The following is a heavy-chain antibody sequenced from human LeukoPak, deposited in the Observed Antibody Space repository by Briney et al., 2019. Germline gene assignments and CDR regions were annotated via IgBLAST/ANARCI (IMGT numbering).Heavy chain of an antibody. Sequence: SETLSLTCAVHGGSFSGYYWSWIRQPPGKGLEWIGEINHSGSTNYNPSLKSRVTISVDTSKNQFSLKLSSVTAADTAVYYCARNEGQQLSRGWFDPWGQGTLVTVSS. V-gene: IGHV4-34*01. D-gene: IGHD6-13*01. CDR2: INHSGST. CDR3: ARNEGQQLSRGWFDP. CDR1: GGSFSGYY. J-gene: IGHJ5*02.